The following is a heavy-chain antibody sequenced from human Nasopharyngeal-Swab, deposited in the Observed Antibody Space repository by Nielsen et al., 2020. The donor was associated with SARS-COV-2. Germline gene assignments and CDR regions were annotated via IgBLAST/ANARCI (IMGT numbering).Heavy chain of an antibody. Sequence: AVKVSCKASGGTFSSYAISWVRQAPGQGLEWMGGIIPIFGTANYAQKFQGRVTITADESTSTAYMELSSLRSEDTAVYYCARSIAARVYYYYYMDVWGKGTTVTVSS. D-gene: IGHD6-6*01. CDR3: ARSIAARVYYYYYMDV. CDR1: GGTFSSYA. V-gene: IGHV1-69*13. J-gene: IGHJ6*03. CDR2: IIPIFGTA.